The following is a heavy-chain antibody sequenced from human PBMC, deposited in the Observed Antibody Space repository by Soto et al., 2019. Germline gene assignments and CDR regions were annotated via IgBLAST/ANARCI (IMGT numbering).Heavy chain of an antibody. CDR1: GFTFSDYA. D-gene: IGHD6-19*01. J-gene: IGHJ4*02. V-gene: IGHV3-30*18. CDR2: VSHDGRNT. Sequence: VQLVESGGGVVQPGRSLRLSCAASGFTFSDYAMHWVRQAPGKGLEWVAVVSHDGRNTHYADSVKGRFTISRDSSKNTVSLEMTSLRAEDTAAYYCANGGRQWLVTSDFNYWGQGALVTVSS. CDR3: ANGGRQWLVTSDFNY.